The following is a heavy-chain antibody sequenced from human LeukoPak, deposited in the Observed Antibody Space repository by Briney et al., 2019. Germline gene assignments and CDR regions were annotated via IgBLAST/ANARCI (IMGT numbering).Heavy chain of an antibody. CDR2: IKQDGSER. J-gene: IGHJ4*02. V-gene: IGHV3-7*05. CDR1: GFTFSSYW. Sequence: PGGSLRLSCAASGFTFSSYWMSWVRQAPGKGLEWVANIKQDGSERYYVDSVKGRFTISRDNAKNSLYLQMNSLRAEDTAVYYCAKEQQLWLLGYFDYWGQGALVTVSS. D-gene: IGHD5-18*01. CDR3: AKEQQLWLLGYFDY.